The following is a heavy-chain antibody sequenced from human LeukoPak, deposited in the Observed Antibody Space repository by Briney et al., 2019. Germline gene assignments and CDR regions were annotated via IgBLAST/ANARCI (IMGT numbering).Heavy chain of an antibody. CDR3: AKRTKVLPGLVSNYYYAMDV. Sequence: GGSLRLSCAASGFSFSTYAMTWVRQAPGKGLEWISGISSSGGTTDYAASVKGRFTISRDNSKNMLYLQMNSLRVDGTAVYHCAKRTKVLPGLVSNYYYAMDVWGQGTTVAVSS. V-gene: IGHV3-23*01. CDR2: ISSSGGTT. J-gene: IGHJ6*02. D-gene: IGHD1-1*01. CDR1: GFSFSTYA.